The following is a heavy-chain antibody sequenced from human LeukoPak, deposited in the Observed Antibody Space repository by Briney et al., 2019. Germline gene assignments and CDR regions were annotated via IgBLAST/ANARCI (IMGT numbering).Heavy chain of an antibody. D-gene: IGHD3-3*01. Sequence: PGGSLRLSCAASGFTFSSYAMSWVRQAPGKGLEWVSAISGSGGCTYYADSVKGRFTISRDNSKNTLYLQMNSLRAEDTAVYYCAKGAVSLRFLEWLPTDYYYGMDVWGQGTTVTVSS. CDR1: GFTFSSYA. CDR2: ISGSGGCT. CDR3: AKGAVSLRFLEWLPTDYYYGMDV. J-gene: IGHJ6*02. V-gene: IGHV3-23*01.